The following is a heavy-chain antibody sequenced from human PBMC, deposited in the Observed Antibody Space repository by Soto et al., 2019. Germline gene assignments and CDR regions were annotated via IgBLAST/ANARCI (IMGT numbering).Heavy chain of an antibody. D-gene: IGHD4-17*01. CDR1: GYTFTSYD. V-gene: IGHV1-8*01. CDR3: ASGGVYYGDYYYFYE. CDR2: MNPNSGNT. Sequence: ASVKVSCKASGYTFTSYDINWVRQATGQGLEWMGWMNPNSGNTGYAQKFQGRVTMTRNTSISTAYMELSSLRSEDTAVYYCASGGVYYGDYYYFYEWGQGTLVPVSS. J-gene: IGHJ4*02.